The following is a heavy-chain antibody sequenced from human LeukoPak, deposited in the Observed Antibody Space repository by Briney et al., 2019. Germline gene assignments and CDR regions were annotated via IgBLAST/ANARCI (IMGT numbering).Heavy chain of an antibody. CDR3: ASPGEGGRLWDFDY. V-gene: IGHV3-7*01. CDR2: IKQDGSEK. J-gene: IGHJ4*02. CDR1: GFTFSSYW. Sequence: GGSLRLSCAASGFTFSSYWMSWVRQAPGKGLEWVANIKQDGSEKYYVDSVKGRFTISRDNAENSLYLQMNSLRAEDTAVYYCASPGEGGRLWDFDYWGQETLVTVSS. D-gene: IGHD2-21*01.